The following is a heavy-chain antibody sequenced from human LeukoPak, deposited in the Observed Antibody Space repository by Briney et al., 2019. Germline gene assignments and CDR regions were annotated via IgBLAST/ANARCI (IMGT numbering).Heavy chain of an antibody. J-gene: IGHJ4*02. CDR2: ISSNGGST. D-gene: IGHD3-3*01. CDR3: VKGGGIWSGYHASFDY. V-gene: IGHV3-64D*06. Sequence: PGGSLRLSCSASGFTFSSYAMHWVRQAPGKGLEYVSAISSNGGSTYYADSVKGRFTISRDNSKNTLYLQMSSLRAEDTAVYYCVKGGGIWSGYHASFDYWGQGTLVTVSS. CDR1: GFTFSSYA.